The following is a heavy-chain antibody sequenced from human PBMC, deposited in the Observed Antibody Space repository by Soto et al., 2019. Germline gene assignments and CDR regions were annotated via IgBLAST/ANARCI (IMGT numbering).Heavy chain of an antibody. CDR2: ISSSSSYI. D-gene: IGHD6-19*01. V-gene: IGHV3-21*01. CDR1: GFTFSSYS. J-gene: IGHJ6*02. Sequence: EVQLVESGGGPVKPGGSLRLSCAASGFTFSSYSMNWVRQAPGKGLEWVSSISSSSSYIYYADSVKGRFTISRDNAKNSLYLQMNSLRAEDTAVYYCARDRSSGSYYYGMDVWGQGTTVTVSS. CDR3: ARDRSSGSYYYGMDV.